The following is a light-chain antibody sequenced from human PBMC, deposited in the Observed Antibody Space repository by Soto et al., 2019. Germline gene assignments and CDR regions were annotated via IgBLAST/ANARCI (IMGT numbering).Light chain of an antibody. J-gene: IGLJ1*01. CDR3: SSYTTSSPRV. CDR2: EVR. CDR1: SSDVGAYDF. Sequence: QSALTQPASVSGSPVQSITISCTGTSSDVGAYDFVSWYQQHPDKAPKLMIYEVRNRPSGVSNRFSGSKSVNTATLTISGLQAEDEADYYCSSYTTSSPRVFGTGTKVTVL. V-gene: IGLV2-14*03.